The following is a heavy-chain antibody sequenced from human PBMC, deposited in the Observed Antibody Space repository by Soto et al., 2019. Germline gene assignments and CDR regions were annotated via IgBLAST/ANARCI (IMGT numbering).Heavy chain of an antibody. CDR3: ARSIVVVTALDY. J-gene: IGHJ4*02. CDR2: INAGNGNT. V-gene: IGHV1-3*05. D-gene: IGHD2-21*02. CDR1: GYTFTSYA. Sequence: QVQLVQSGAEEKKPGASVKVSGKASGYTFTSYAMHWVRQAPGQRLEWMGWINAGNGNTKYSQKFQGRVTITRDTSASTAYRELSSLRSEDTAVYYCARSIVVVTALDYWGQGTLVTVSS.